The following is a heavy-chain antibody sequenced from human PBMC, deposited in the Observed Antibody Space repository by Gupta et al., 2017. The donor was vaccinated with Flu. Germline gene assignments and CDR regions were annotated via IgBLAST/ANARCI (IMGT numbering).Heavy chain of an antibody. CDR3: AREPRPYITMVRGVIVTIYYYYMDV. CDR2: IWYDGSNK. V-gene: IGHV3-33*01. D-gene: IGHD3-10*01. Sequence: VIWYDGSNKYYADSVKGRFTISRDNSKNTLYLQMNSLRAEDTAVYYCAREPRPYITMVRGVIVTIYYYYMDVWGKGTTVTVSS. J-gene: IGHJ6*03.